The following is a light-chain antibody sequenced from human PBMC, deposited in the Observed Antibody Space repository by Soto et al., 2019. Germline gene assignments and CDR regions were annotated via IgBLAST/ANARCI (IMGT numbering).Light chain of an antibody. CDR2: EVS. Sequence: HSVLTQPASVSGSPGQSITISCTGTTSDVGLYNYVSWYQQHPGKAPKLMISEVSNRPSGVSNRFSGSKSGNTASLTISGLQAEDEADYYCSSYTSSDTLVFGAGTKLTVL. J-gene: IGLJ2*01. V-gene: IGLV2-14*01. CDR1: TSDVGLYNY. CDR3: SSYTSSDTLV.